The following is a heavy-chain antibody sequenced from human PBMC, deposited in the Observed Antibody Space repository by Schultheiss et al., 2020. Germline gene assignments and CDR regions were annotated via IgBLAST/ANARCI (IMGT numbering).Heavy chain of an antibody. CDR1: GFTFGDYG. Sequence: GGSLRLSCTASGFTFGDYGMNWFRQAPGKGLEWVGFIRSKAYGGTAEYAASVKGRFTLSRDDSKRVAYLQMNSLKTEDTAVYYCTRGEEIRPYYYYYYMDFWGKGTTVTVSS. CDR2: IRSKAYGGTA. J-gene: IGHJ6*03. V-gene: IGHV3-49*03. D-gene: IGHD1-26*01. CDR3: TRGEEIRPYYYYYYMDF.